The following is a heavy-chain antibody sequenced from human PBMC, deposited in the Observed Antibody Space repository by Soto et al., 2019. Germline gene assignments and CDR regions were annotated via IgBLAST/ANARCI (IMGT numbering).Heavy chain of an antibody. CDR2: IDPSDSYT. D-gene: IGHD3-22*01. Sequence: XSWVRQMPGKGLEGMGRIDPSDSYTNYSPSFQGHVTISADKSISTAYLQWSSLKASDTAMYYCARYYYDSGGYYYYYYGMDVWGQGTTVTVSS. CDR3: ARYYYDSGGYYYYYYGMDV. V-gene: IGHV5-10-1*01. J-gene: IGHJ6*02.